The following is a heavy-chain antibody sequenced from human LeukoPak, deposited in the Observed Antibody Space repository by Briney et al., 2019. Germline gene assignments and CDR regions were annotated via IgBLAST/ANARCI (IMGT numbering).Heavy chain of an antibody. Sequence: GASVKVSCKASGYTFTGYYMHWVRQAPGQGLEWMGWINPNSGGTNYARKFQGRVTMNRDTYISTAYMEPSSLRPDAPAAYHCARDPYCTSPTCSSNWFDLWGQGTLVTVSS. J-gene: IGHJ5*02. V-gene: IGHV1-2*02. D-gene: IGHD2/OR15-2a*01. CDR2: INPNSGGT. CDR1: GYTFTGYY. CDR3: ARDPYCTSPTCSSNWFDL.